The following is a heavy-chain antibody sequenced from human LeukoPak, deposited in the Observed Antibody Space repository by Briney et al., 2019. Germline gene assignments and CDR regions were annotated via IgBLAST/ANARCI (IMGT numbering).Heavy chain of an antibody. V-gene: IGHV4-59*01. CDR2: IYYSGST. CDR3: AREDDGRADV. CDR1: GGSISSYY. D-gene: IGHD1-1*01. J-gene: IGHJ6*02. Sequence: PSETLSLTCTVSGGSISSYYWSWIRQPPGKGPEWIGYIYYSGSTNYNPSLKSRVTISVDTSKNQFSLKLSSVTAADTAVYYCAREDDGRADVWGQGTTVTVPS.